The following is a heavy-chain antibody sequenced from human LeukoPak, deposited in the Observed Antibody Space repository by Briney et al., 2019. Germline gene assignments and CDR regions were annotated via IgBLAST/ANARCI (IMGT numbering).Heavy chain of an antibody. CDR2: ISYSGST. D-gene: IGHD2-15*01. V-gene: IGHV4-59*08. J-gene: IGHJ6*02. Sequence: SETLSLTCTVSGGSISSYYWSWIRQPPGKGLEWIGYISYSGSTKYNPSLKSRVTISVDTFKNQFSLKLSSVTAADTAVYYCARHGGCSGGSCYPVYYYGMDVWGQGTTVTVSS. CDR3: ARHGGCSGGSCYPVYYYGMDV. CDR1: GGSISSYY.